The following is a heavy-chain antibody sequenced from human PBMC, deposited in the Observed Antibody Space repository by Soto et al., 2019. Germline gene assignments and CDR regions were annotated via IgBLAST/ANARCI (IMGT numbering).Heavy chain of an antibody. J-gene: IGHJ6*02. CDR3: ARGGVVVPAAISGYYYGMDV. V-gene: IGHV1-46*01. CDR2: INPSGGST. Sequence: GASVKVSFKASGYTFTSYYMHWVRQAPGQGLEWMGIINPSGGSTSYAQKFQGRVTMTRDTSTSTVYMELSSLRSEDTAVYYCARGGVVVPAAISGYYYGMDVWGQGTTVTVSS. D-gene: IGHD2-2*01. CDR1: GYTFTSYY.